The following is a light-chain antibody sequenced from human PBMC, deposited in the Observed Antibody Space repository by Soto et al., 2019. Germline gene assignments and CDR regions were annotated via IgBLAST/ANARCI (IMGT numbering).Light chain of an antibody. CDR2: DVN. Sequence: QSALTQPRSVSGSPGQSVTISCSGTNSDVGGYSYVSWYQHHPGKAPKLMIYDVNKRPSGVPDRFSGSESGNTASLTISGLQAEDEADYYCCSYAGSYTWMFGGGTKLTVL. CDR1: NSDVGGYSY. CDR3: CSYAGSYTWM. V-gene: IGLV2-11*01. J-gene: IGLJ3*02.